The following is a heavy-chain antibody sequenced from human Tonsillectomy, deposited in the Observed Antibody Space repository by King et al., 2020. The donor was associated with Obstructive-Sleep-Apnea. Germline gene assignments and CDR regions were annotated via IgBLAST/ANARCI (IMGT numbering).Heavy chain of an antibody. Sequence: VQLQESGPGLVKPSETLSLTCTVSGGSISSSSYYWGWIRQPPGKGLEWIGSIYYSGSTYYNPSLTSRVTISVDTSKNQFSLKLSSVTAADTAVYYCARVVIGPFGWFDPWGQGTLVTVSS. J-gene: IGHJ5*02. CDR1: GGSISSSSYY. CDR2: IYYSGST. D-gene: IGHD2-21*01. V-gene: IGHV4-39*07. CDR3: ARVVIGPFGWFDP.